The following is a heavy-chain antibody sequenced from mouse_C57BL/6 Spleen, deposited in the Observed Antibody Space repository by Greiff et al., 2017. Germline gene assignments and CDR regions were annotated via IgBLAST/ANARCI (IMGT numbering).Heavy chain of an antibody. CDR3: ARNYGSSPYYFDY. D-gene: IGHD1-1*01. CDR1: GYTFTDYN. V-gene: IGHV1-18*01. Sequence: EVQLQESGPELVKPGASVKIPCKASGYTFTDYNMDWVKQSHGKSLEWIGDINPNNGGTTYNQKFKGKATLTVDKSSSTAYMELRSLTSEDTAVYYCARNYGSSPYYFDYWGQGTTLTVSS. J-gene: IGHJ2*01. CDR2: INPNNGGT.